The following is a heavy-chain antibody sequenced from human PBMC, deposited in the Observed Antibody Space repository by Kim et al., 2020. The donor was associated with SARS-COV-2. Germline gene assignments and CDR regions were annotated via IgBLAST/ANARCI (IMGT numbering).Heavy chain of an antibody. D-gene: IGHD6-13*01. CDR3: AKGYSSSWYGTYYYYYYMDV. V-gene: IGHV3-23*01. J-gene: IGHJ6*03. Sequence: RFTISRDNSKNTLYLQMNSLRAEDTAVYYCAKGYSSSWYGTYYYYYYMDVWGKGTTVTVSS.